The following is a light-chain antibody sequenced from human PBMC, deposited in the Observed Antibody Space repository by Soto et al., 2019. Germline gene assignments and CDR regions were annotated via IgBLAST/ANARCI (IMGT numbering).Light chain of an antibody. V-gene: IGKV3-20*01. J-gene: IGKJ5*01. CDR1: QSVSSNY. Sequence: EIVLTQSPGTLSLSPGERATLSCRARQSVSSNYLAWYQQKPGQAPRLLIYGASSRATRIPDRFSGSGSGTDFTLTISRLEPEDFAVYYCQHYGSSLSITFGQGTRLEIK. CDR3: QHYGSSLSIT. CDR2: GAS.